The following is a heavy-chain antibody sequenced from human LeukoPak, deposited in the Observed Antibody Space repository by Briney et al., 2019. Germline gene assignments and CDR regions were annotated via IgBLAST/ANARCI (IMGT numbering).Heavy chain of an antibody. J-gene: IGHJ4*02. Sequence: GGSLRLSCAASGFTFSSYSMNWVRQAPGKGLEWVSSISSSSSYIYYADSVKGRFTISRDNAKNSLYLQMNSLRAEDTAVYYCARDSYYDSSGYYFDYWGQGTLVTVSS. CDR1: GFTFSSYS. D-gene: IGHD3-22*01. CDR3: ARDSYYDSSGYYFDY. V-gene: IGHV3-21*01. CDR2: ISSSSSYI.